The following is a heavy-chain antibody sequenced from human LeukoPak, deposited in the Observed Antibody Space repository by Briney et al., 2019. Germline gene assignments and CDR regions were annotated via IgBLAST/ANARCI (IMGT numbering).Heavy chain of an antibody. CDR2: FSFSGVTT. Sequence: PGGSLRLSCAASGFTFSNYAMSWVRQAPGKGLEWVSTFSFSGVTTYYADSAKGRFTISRDNSKNTVYLQMNNLRAEDTAVYYCAKGGYSSGRYFYYYMDVWGEGTTVTVSS. CDR1: GFTFSNYA. V-gene: IGHV3-23*01. J-gene: IGHJ6*03. D-gene: IGHD5-18*01. CDR3: AKGGYSSGRYFYYYMDV.